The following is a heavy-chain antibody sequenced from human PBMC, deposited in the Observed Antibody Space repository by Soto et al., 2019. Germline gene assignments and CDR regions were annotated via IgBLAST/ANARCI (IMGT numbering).Heavy chain of an antibody. D-gene: IGHD3-16*01. CDR3: ARRPRGGGNHYYYYYMDV. J-gene: IGHJ6*03. CDR1: GGSFSGYY. CDR2: INHSGST. Sequence: SETLSLTCAVYGGSFSGYYWSWIRQPPGKGLEWIGEINHSGSTNYNPSLKSRVTISVDTSKNQFSLKLSSVTAADTAVYYCARRPRGGGNHYYYYYMDVWGKGTTVTVSS. V-gene: IGHV4-34*01.